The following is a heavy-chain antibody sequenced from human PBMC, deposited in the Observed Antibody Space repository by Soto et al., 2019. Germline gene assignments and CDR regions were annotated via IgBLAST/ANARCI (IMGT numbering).Heavy chain of an antibody. CDR3: ARLGAIQLQIVWGMDV. Sequence: QVQLVQSGAEVKKPGSSVKVSCTASGGTFSSYAISWVRQAPGQGLEWMGGIIPIFGTANYAQKFQGRVTITADKSTSTAYMELSSLRSEDTAVYYCARLGAIQLQIVWGMDVWGQGTTVTVSS. J-gene: IGHJ6*02. V-gene: IGHV1-69*06. D-gene: IGHD3-16*01. CDR2: IIPIFGTA. CDR1: GGTFSSYA.